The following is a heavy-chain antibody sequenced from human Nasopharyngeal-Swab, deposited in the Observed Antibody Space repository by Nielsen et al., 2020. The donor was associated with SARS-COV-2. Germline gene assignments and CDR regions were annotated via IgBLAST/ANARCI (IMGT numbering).Heavy chain of an antibody. Sequence: GESLKISCAASGFTFDDYGMSWVRQAPGKGLEWVSGINWNGGSTGYADSVKGRFTISRDNAKNTLSLQMNSLRVEDTAVYYCARDLDCSSSDCYLDAFDIWGQGTAVTVSS. CDR1: GFTFDDYG. CDR3: ARDLDCSSSDCYLDAFDI. CDR2: INWNGGST. V-gene: IGHV3-20*04. D-gene: IGHD2-2*01. J-gene: IGHJ3*02.